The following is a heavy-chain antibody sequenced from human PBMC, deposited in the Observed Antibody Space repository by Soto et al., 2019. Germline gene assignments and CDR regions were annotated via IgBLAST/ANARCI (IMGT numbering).Heavy chain of an antibody. D-gene: IGHD6-6*01. Sequence: PSETLSLTCTVSGGSISSSSYYWGWIRQPPGKGLEWIGSIYYSGSTYYSPSLKSRVTISVDTSKNQFSLKLSSVTAADPAVYYCARAPKISQSEAARHFGVFGYYYYMDVWGKGTTVTVSS. CDR2: IYYSGST. CDR3: ARAPKISQSEAARHFGVFGYYYYMDV. CDR1: GGSISSSSYY. V-gene: IGHV4-39*01. J-gene: IGHJ6*03.